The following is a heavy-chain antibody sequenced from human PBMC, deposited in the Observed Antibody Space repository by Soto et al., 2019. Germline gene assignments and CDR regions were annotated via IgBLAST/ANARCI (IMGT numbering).Heavy chain of an antibody. CDR1: GFTFSSYS. CDR2: ISSSSSYI. Sequence: EVQLVESGGGLVKPGGSLRLSCAASGFTFSSYSMNWVRQAPGKGLEWVSSISSSSSYIYYADSVKGRFTISRDNAKNPLYRQRTSLRAEDRAVNYCGGNRVGLGGGPYFDYWGQGTLVTVSS. J-gene: IGHJ4*02. D-gene: IGHD3-16*01. V-gene: IGHV3-21*01. CDR3: GGNRVGLGGGPYFDY.